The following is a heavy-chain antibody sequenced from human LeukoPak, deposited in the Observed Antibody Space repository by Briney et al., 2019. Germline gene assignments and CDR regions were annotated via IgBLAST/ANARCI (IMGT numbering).Heavy chain of an antibody. CDR3: ARDSDCSSTSCYGDQEYYYYYGMDV. V-gene: IGHV1-18*01. Sequence: GASVKVSCKASGYTFTSYGISWVRQAPGQGLEWMGWISAYNGNTNYAQKLQGRVTMTTDTSTSTAYMELRSLRSDDTAVYYCARDSDCSSTSCYGDQEYYYYYGMDVWGQGTTVTVSS. J-gene: IGHJ6*02. CDR2: ISAYNGNT. CDR1: GYTFTSYG. D-gene: IGHD2-2*01.